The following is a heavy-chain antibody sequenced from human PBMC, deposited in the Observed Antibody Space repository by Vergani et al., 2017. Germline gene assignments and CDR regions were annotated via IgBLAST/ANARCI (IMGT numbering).Heavy chain of an antibody. V-gene: IGHV3-30*03. D-gene: IGHD1-1*01. CDR1: GFTSSYYG. CDR2: ISYDGTQK. Sequence: QVHLVESGGGVVQPGRSLRLSCVVSGFTSSYYGMHWVRQAPGKGLEWVAVISYDGTQKYYADSVKGRFTISRDNSKSTRYLQMNSLRTEDTAVYYCATKRCGTPGCQIGYFSEWGQGTMVTGSS. J-gene: IGHJ1*01. CDR3: ATKRCGTPGCQIGYFSE.